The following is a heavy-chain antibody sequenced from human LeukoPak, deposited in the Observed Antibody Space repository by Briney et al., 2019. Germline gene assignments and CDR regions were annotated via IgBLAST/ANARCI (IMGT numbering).Heavy chain of an antibody. J-gene: IGHJ5*02. V-gene: IGHV4-30-4*01. CDR1: GVSISSGDYY. Sequence: PSETLSLTCTVSGVSISSGDYYWSWIRQPPGKGLEWIGYIYYSGSTYYNPSLKSRVTLSVDKSKNQFSLKLSSVTAADTAVYYCARYFFLGSSGENWFDPWGQGTLVTVSS. CDR3: ARYFFLGSSGENWFDP. CDR2: IYYSGST. D-gene: IGHD3-10*01.